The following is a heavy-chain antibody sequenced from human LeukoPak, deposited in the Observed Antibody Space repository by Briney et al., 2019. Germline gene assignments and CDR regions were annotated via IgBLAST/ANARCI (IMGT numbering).Heavy chain of an antibody. Sequence: GASVKVSCKASGYTFTSYYIHWMRQAPGQGLEWVGWINPNSGGSHYARRFQGRVTMTRDTSISTAYMELSRLRSDDTAVYYCARGRYSYGYVDYWGQGTLVTVSS. J-gene: IGHJ4*02. CDR1: GYTFTSYY. V-gene: IGHV1-2*02. D-gene: IGHD5-18*01. CDR3: ARGRYSYGYVDY. CDR2: INPNSGGS.